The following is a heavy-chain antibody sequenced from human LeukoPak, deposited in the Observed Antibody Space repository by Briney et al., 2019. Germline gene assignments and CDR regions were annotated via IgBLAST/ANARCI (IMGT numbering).Heavy chain of an antibody. CDR1: GYTFTGYY. V-gene: IGHV1-2*02. CDR3: ARDVGGSSGYYSNWFDP. J-gene: IGHJ5*02. Sequence: ASVKVSCKASGYTFTGYYMHWVRQAPGQGLEWMGWINPNSGGTSYAQKFQGRVTMTRDMSMSTVYMELSSLRSEDTAVYYCARDVGGSSGYYSNWFDPWGQGTLVTVSS. D-gene: IGHD3-22*01. CDR2: INPNSGGT.